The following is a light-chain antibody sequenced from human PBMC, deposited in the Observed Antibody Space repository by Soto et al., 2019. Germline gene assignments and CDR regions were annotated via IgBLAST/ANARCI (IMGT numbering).Light chain of an antibody. V-gene: IGKV1-5*03. Sequence: DIQMTQSPSTLSASVGGRVTITCRASQIIHTWLAWYQQKPGKAPNLLIYKASTLEGGVPSRFSGSGSGTEFTLTIGSLQPDDFATYYCQQYSSYYRTFGQGTKVEIE. CDR2: KAS. CDR3: QQYSSYYRT. CDR1: QIIHTW. J-gene: IGKJ1*01.